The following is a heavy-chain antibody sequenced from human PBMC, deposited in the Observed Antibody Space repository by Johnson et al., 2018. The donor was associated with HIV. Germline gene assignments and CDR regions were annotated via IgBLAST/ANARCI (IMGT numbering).Heavy chain of an antibody. D-gene: IGHD6-6*01. V-gene: IGHV3-66*01. Sequence: EVLLLESGGGVVRPGGSLRLSCAASGFTVSSNYMSWVRQAPGKGLEWVSVIYSGGSTYYADSVKGRFTISRDNSKNTLYLQMNSLRAEDTAVYYCARDRGSSSGASYIFDIWGQGTMVTVSS. CDR3: ARDRGSSSGASYIFDI. CDR1: GFTVSSNY. J-gene: IGHJ3*02. CDR2: IYSGGST.